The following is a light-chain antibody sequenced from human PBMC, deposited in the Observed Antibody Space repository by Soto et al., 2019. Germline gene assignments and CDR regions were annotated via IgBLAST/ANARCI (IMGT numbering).Light chain of an antibody. CDR1: QSVSSDY. CDR3: QQYGTSPFS. CDR2: GGS. J-gene: IGKJ4*01. V-gene: IGKV3-20*01. Sequence: EIVLTQSPGSLSLSPGESATLSCRASQSVSSDYLAWYQQKPGQAPRLLTYGGSSRATGTPDRFSGSGSGTDFTLTLSRLEPEDFVDYYCQQYGTSPFSFGGGTKVDIK.